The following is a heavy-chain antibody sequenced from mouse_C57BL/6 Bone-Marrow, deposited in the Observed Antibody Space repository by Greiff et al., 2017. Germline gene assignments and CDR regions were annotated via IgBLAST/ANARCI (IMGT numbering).Heavy chain of an antibody. J-gene: IGHJ2*01. V-gene: IGHV1-54*01. D-gene: IGHD1-1*01. CDR1: GYAFTNYL. CDR3: ARWGFYYYDCFDY. Sequence: VKLMESGAELVRPGTSVKVSCKASGYAFTNYLIEWVKQRPGQGLEWIGVINPGSGGTNYNEKFKGKATLTADKSSSTAYMQLSSLTSEDSAVYVCARWGFYYYDCFDYWGQGTTLTVSS. CDR2: INPGSGGT.